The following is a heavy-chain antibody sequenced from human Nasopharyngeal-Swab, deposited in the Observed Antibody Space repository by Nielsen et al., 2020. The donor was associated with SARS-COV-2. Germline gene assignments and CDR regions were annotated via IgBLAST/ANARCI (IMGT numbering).Heavy chain of an antibody. CDR2: ISSSGSTI. Sequence: GESLKISCAASGFTFSSYEMNWVRQAPGKGLEWVSYISSSGSTIYYADSVKGRFTISRDNAKNSLYLQMNSLRADDTAVYYCARVRTNVAGIHGAFGYWGQGTLVTVSS. CDR1: GFTFSSYE. V-gene: IGHV3-48*03. J-gene: IGHJ4*02. CDR3: ARVRTNVAGIHGAFGY. D-gene: IGHD6-19*01.